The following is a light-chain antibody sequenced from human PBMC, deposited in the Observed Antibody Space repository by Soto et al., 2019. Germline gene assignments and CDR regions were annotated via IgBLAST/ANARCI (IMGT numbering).Light chain of an antibody. CDR3: SSSTTSSTPV. J-gene: IGLJ1*01. Sequence: QSALTQPVSVSGSPGQSITISCTGTSSDVGGYNYVSWYQQHPGKAPKLMIYDVSNRPSWVSNRCSGSKSGNTASIPISGLQAEDEADYYSSSSTTSSTPVFGTGTKVTVL. CDR2: DVS. V-gene: IGLV2-14*01. CDR1: SSDVGGYNY.